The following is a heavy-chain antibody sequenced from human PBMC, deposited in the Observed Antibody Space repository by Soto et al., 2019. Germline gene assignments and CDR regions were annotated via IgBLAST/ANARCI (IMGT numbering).Heavy chain of an antibody. Sequence: GPGVRKPRASVKVSCEASGYNFTTSGISWVRQVPGQGLEWMGWISTYNGDTNSAQNFQGRVLMTADTSTGTAYMELMSLKSDDTAVYYCARQGSWPYYYYGLDVW. CDR1: GYNFTTSG. CDR2: ISTYNGDT. D-gene: IGHD1-26*01. V-gene: IGHV1-18*01. J-gene: IGHJ6*01. CDR3: ARQGSWPYYYYGLDV.